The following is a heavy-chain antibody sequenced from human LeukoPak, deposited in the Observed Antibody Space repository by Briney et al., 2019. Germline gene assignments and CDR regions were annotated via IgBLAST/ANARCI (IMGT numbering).Heavy chain of an antibody. CDR2: ISYDGSNK. V-gene: IGHV3-30*18. CDR3: AKDRTYYYGSGSYYNGDAFDI. J-gene: IGHJ3*02. CDR1: GFTFSSYG. Sequence: GRSLRLSCAASGFTFSSYGMRWVRQAPGKGLEWVAVISYDGSNKYYADSVKGRFTISRDNSKNTLYLQMNSLRAEDTAVYYCAKDRTYYYGSGSYYNGDAFDIWGQGTMVTDSS. D-gene: IGHD3-10*01.